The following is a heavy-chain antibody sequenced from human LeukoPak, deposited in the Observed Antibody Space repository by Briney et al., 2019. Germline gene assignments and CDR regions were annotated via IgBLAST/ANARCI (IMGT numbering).Heavy chain of an antibody. Sequence: GGSLRLSCAASGFSFSSYAMSWVRQAPGEGREWVSAISGSGGSTYYADSVKGRFTISRDNSKNTLYLQMNSLRAEDTAVYYCAKERIQLWSIDYWGQGTLVTVSS. CDR3: AKERIQLWSIDY. D-gene: IGHD5-18*01. V-gene: IGHV3-23*01. CDR1: GFSFSSYA. CDR2: ISGSGGST. J-gene: IGHJ4*02.